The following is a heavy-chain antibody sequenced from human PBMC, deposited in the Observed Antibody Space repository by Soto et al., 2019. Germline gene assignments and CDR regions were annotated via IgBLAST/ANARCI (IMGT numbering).Heavy chain of an antibody. CDR1: GFTFSSYG. CDR3: ARANPDDYDDYADGFDI. Sequence: GGSLRLSCAASGFTFSSYGMHWVRQAPGKGLEWVAVIWYDATNKYYAGSVKGRFTISRDNSKNTLYLQMNSLRAEDTAVYYCARANPDDYDDYADGFDIWGQGTMVTVSS. V-gene: IGHV3-33*01. J-gene: IGHJ3*02. CDR2: IWYDATNK. D-gene: IGHD4-17*01.